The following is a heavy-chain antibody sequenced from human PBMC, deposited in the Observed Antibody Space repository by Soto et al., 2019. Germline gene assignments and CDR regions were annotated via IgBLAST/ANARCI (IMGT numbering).Heavy chain of an antibody. J-gene: IGHJ4*02. CDR3: ARVIRAYYDSSGYYYGLYYFDY. V-gene: IGHV4-39*07. Sequence: SETLSLTCTVSGGSISSSSYYWGWIRQPPGKGLEWIGSIYYSGSTYYNPSLKSRVTISVDTSKNQFSLKLSSVTAADTAVYYCARVIRAYYDSSGYYYGLYYFDYWGQGTLVTVSS. CDR2: IYYSGST. CDR1: GGSISSSSYY. D-gene: IGHD3-22*01.